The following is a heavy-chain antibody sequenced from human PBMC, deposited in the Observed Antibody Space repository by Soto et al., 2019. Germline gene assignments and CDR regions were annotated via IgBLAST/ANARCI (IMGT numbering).Heavy chain of an antibody. J-gene: IGHJ3*02. CDR2: MSHSGGT. D-gene: IGHD1-1*01. V-gene: IGHV4-34*01. CDR3: ARVERGTATTVVDAFDI. CDR1: GGSVNSGNYY. Sequence: QVQLQQWGAGLLKPSETLSLTCAVFGGSVNSGNYYWSWIRQPPGKGLEWIGEMSHSGGTHFNPSLKSRVTISVDTSKNQFSRTMSSVTAADTALYYCARVERGTATTVVDAFDIWGPGTMVTVSS.